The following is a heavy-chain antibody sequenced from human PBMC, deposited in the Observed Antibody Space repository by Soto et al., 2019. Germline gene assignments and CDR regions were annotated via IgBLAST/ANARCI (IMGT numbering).Heavy chain of an antibody. D-gene: IGHD2-15*01. Sequence: GGSLRLSCAASGFTFSSYGMHWVRQAPGKGLEWVAVIWYDGSNKYYADSVKGRFTISRDNSKNTLYLQMNSLRAEDTAVYYCARGIDIGYYGMDVWGQGTTVTVSS. J-gene: IGHJ6*02. V-gene: IGHV3-30*19. CDR1: GFTFSSYG. CDR2: IWYDGSNK. CDR3: ARGIDIGYYGMDV.